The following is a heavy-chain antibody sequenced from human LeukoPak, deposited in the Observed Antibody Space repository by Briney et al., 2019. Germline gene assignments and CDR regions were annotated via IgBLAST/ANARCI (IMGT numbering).Heavy chain of an antibody. V-gene: IGHV3-30*18. CDR3: AKVQWLVDVDAFDI. J-gene: IGHJ3*02. Sequence: GGSLRLSCAASGFTFSSYGIHWVRQAPGKGQEGVGVISYDGSNKYYADSVKGRFTISRDNSKNTLYLQMNSLRAEDTAVYYCAKVQWLVDVDAFDIWGQGTMVTVSS. CDR1: GFTFSSYG. CDR2: ISYDGSNK. D-gene: IGHD6-19*01.